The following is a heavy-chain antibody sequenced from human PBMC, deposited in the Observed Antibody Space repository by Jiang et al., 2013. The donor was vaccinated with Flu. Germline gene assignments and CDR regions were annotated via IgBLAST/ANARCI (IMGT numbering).Heavy chain of an antibody. CDR3: AREGLGYCSSTSCYDIYADYYYGMDV. CDR1: GFTFSSYS. J-gene: IGHJ6*02. V-gene: IGHV3-21*01. CDR2: ISSSSSYI. Sequence: RLSCAASGFTFSSYSMNWVRQAPGKGLEWVSSISSSSSYIYYADSVKGRFTISRDNAKNSLYLQMNSLRAEDTAVYYCAREGLGYCSSTSCYDIYADYYYGMDVWGQGTTVTVSS. D-gene: IGHD2-2*01.